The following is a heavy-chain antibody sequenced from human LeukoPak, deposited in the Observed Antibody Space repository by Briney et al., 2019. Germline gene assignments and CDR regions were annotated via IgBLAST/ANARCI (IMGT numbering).Heavy chain of an antibody. D-gene: IGHD3-22*01. V-gene: IGHV1-3*01. CDR1: GYTFTSYA. J-gene: IGHJ5*02. CDR2: INAGNGNT. Sequence: ASVKVSCKASGYTFTSYAMHWVRQAPGQRLEWMGWINAGNGNTKYSQKFQGRVTITRDTSASTAYMELSSLRSEDTAVYYCARDLGGDSSGYINWLDPWGQGTLVTVSS. CDR3: ARDLGGDSSGYINWLDP.